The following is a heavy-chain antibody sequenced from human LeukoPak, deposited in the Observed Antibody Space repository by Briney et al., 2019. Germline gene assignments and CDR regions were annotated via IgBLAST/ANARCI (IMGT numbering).Heavy chain of an antibody. CDR2: IFAGGNT. D-gene: IGHD3-10*01. V-gene: IGHV3-53*01. Sequence: GGSLPLPHAASQFTFSNYSISWVRQAPGKGLEWVSVIFAGGNTYYADSVKGRFTVYRDNSKNTLYLQMNSLRVEDTAVYYCARASVVEELLSPNWGEASLVTVSS. J-gene: IGHJ4*02. CDR1: QFTFSNYS. CDR3: ARASVVEELLSPN.